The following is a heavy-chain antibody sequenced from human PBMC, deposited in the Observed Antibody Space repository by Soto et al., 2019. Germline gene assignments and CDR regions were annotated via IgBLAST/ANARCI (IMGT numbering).Heavy chain of an antibody. D-gene: IGHD3-10*01. CDR1: GFTFSNYA. CDR3: AIGFSEGKGCTPDP. V-gene: IGHV3-23*01. Sequence: GGSLRLSCAASGFTFSNYAITWVRQAPRKGLGWVSGLNRSGGRTSSAVSVKGRFATSRDNSKNTLYLQRKGLRDGDTAVYYCAIGFSEGKGCTPDPWGQGALVTVSA. CDR2: LNRSGGRT. J-gene: IGHJ5*02.